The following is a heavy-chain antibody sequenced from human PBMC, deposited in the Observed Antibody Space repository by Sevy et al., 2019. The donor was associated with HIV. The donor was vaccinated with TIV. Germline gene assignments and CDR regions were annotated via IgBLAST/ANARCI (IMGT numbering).Heavy chain of an antibody. CDR1: GNNFNSYW. CDR3: ARSGYSGYAIDY. CDR2: IYPSDSDT. D-gene: IGHD5-12*01. V-gene: IGHV5-51*01. Sequence: GESLKISCKGFGNNFNSYWIGWVRQMPGKGLELMGFIYPSDSDTRYIPPFQGQVTISADKSISTAYLQWSSLKASDTAIYYCARSGYSGYAIDYWGQGTLVTVSS. J-gene: IGHJ4*02.